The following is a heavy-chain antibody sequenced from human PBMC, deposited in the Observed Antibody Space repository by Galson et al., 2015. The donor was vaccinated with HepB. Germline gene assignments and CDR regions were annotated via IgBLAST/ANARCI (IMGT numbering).Heavy chain of an antibody. J-gene: IGHJ3*02. CDR2: IYPGDSDT. CDR3: ARHPQYSSSWYSDAFDI. Sequence: QSGAEVKKPGESLKISCKGSGYSFTSYWIGWVRQMPGKGLEWMGIIYPGDSDTRYSPSFQGQVTISADKSISTAYLQWSSLKASDTAMYYCARHPQYSSSWYSDAFDIWGQGTMVTVSS. D-gene: IGHD6-13*01. CDR1: GYSFTSYW. V-gene: IGHV5-51*01.